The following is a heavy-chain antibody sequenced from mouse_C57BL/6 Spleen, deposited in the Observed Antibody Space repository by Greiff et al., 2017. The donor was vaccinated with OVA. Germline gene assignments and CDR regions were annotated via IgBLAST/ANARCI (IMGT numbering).Heavy chain of an antibody. CDR1: GFTFSSYG. D-gene: IGHD2-14*01. J-gene: IGHJ3*01. CDR3: ASLLEGFAY. Sequence: EVQGVESGGDLVKPGGSLKLSCAASGFTFSSYGMSWVRQTPDKRLEWVATISSGGSYTYYPDSVKGRFTISRDNAKNTLYLQMSSLKSEDTAMYYCASLLEGFAYWGQGTLVTVSA. CDR2: ISSGGSYT. V-gene: IGHV5-6*01.